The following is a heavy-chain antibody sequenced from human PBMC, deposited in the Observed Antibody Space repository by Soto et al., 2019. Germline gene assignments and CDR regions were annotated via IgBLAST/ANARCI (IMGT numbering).Heavy chain of an antibody. CDR2: IWYDGSNK. J-gene: IGHJ3*02. D-gene: IGHD2-15*01. V-gene: IGHV3-33*01. CDR1: GFTFSSYG. CDR3: ARQTAARAAFAI. Sequence: SGGSLRLSCAASGFTFSSYGMHWVRQAPGKGLEWVAVIWYDGSNKYYADSVKGRFTISRDNSKNTLYLQMNSLRAEDTAVYYWARQTAARAAFAIWGQGTMVTV.